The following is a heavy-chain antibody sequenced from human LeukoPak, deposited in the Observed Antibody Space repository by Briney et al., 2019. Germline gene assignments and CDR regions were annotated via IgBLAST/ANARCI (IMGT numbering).Heavy chain of an antibody. Sequence: SETLSLTCAVYGGSFSVYYWGWVRQPPGKALEWIGNIFYSGSTYYSPSLKSRVTISLDTSRNQFSLKLNSVTAADTAVYYCAKSNGYGLIDIWGQGTMVTVSS. CDR1: GGSFSVYY. CDR3: AKSNGYGLIDI. D-gene: IGHD3-10*01. V-gene: IGHV4-34*12. CDR2: IFYSGST. J-gene: IGHJ3*02.